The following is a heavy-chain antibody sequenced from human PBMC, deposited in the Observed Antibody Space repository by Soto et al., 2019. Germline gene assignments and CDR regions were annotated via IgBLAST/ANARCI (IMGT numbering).Heavy chain of an antibody. D-gene: IGHD5-12*01. CDR2: IYHSGST. Sequence: SLTISLASAVWRDCISSWCYSCRWKQQPPGKGLEWIGYIYHSGSTYYNPSLKSRVTISVDRSKNQFSLKLSSVTAADTAVYYCARIKVGYSGYDWWFDPWGQGTLVTVSS. J-gene: IGHJ5*02. V-gene: IGHV4-30-2*01. CDR3: ARIKVGYSGYDWWFDP. CDR1: RDCISSWCYS.